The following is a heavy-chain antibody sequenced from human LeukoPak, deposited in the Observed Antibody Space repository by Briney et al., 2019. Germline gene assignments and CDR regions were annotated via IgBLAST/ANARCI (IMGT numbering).Heavy chain of an antibody. Sequence: GGSLRLSCAASGFTFSSYAMHWVRQAPGKGLEWVSVISYDGSNKYYADSVRGRFTISRDNSKNTLYLQMSSLRAEDTAVYYCARSSGYDYEAHFDYWGQGTLVTVSS. J-gene: IGHJ4*02. V-gene: IGHV3-30-3*01. CDR1: GFTFSSYA. CDR2: ISYDGSNK. CDR3: ARSSGYDYEAHFDY. D-gene: IGHD5-12*01.